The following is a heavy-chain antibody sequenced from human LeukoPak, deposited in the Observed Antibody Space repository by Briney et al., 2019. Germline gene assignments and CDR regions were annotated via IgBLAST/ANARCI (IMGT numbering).Heavy chain of an antibody. D-gene: IGHD1-26*01. Sequence: SETLSLTCTVSGGSISSYYWSWIRQPPGKGLEWIGYIYYSGSTNYNPSLKSRVTISVDTSKNQFSLKLSSVTAADTAVYHCARHSWVPYFDYWGQGTLVTVSS. J-gene: IGHJ4*02. CDR1: GGSISSYY. V-gene: IGHV4-59*08. CDR3: ARHSWVPYFDY. CDR2: IYYSGST.